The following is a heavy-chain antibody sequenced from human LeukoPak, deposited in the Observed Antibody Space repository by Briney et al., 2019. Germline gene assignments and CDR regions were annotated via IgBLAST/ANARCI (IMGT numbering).Heavy chain of an antibody. J-gene: IGHJ4*02. CDR3: ARADRDGNKRFLD. Sequence: PGGSLRLSCAASGFTFSNNAMSWVRQAPGKGLEWVSYVSSSGTTTYYADSVKGRFTISRDNGKNLVSLQMNSLRDEDTAVYYCARADRDGNKRFLDWGQGTLVTVSS. CDR1: GFTFSNNA. V-gene: IGHV3-48*02. CDR2: VSSSGTTT. D-gene: IGHD5-24*01.